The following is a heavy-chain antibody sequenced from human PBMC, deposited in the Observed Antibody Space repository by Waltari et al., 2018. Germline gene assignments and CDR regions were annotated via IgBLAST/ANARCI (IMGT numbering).Heavy chain of an antibody. Sequence: EVQLVESGGGLVQPGGSLRLSCAASGFNISRHWMHWVRQGPGKGLVWVSRIYSDGSSTTYADSVKGRFTISRDNPKNTVYLQMNNLRAEDTAVYYCARGTYYYDNGGPYFDSWGQGILVTVSS. CDR1: GFNISRHW. CDR2: IYSDGSST. CDR3: ARGTYYYDNGGPYFDS. D-gene: IGHD3-22*01. J-gene: IGHJ5*01. V-gene: IGHV3-74*01.